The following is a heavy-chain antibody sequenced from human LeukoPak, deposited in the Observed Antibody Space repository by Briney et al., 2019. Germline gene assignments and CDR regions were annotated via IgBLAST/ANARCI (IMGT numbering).Heavy chain of an antibody. CDR2: INHSGST. CDR1: GGSFSGYY. D-gene: IGHD6-6*01. J-gene: IGHJ6*03. V-gene: IGHV4-34*01. CDR3: ARSPEYSSSSYYYYMDV. Sequence: SETLSLTCAVYGGSFSGYYWSWIRQPPGKGLEWIGEINHSGSTNYNPSLKSRVTISVDTSKNQFSLKLSSVTAADTAVYYCARSPEYSSSSYYYYMDVWGKGTTVTVSS.